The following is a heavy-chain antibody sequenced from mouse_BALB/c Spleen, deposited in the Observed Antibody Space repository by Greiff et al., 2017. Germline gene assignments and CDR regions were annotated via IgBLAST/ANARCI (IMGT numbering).Heavy chain of an antibody. CDR3: ARSDGYYEVYYFDY. J-gene: IGHJ2*01. CDR1: GFSYCRYG. D-gene: IGHD2-3*01. CDR2: ISSGGIYT. V-gene: IGHV5-6*01. Sequence: EVMLVESGRLFEASGVSLTLFCTACGFSYCRYGVSCVRQTPDKSLEWVATISSGGIYTYYPDSVKGRFTISRDNAKNTLYLQMSSLKSEDTAMYYCARSDGYYEVYYFDYWGQGTTLTVSS.